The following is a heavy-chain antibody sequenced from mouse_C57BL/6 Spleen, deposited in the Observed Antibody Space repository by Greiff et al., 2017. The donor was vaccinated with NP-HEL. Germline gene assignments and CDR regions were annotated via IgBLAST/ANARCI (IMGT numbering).Heavy chain of an antibody. CDR1: GYAFSSSW. CDR3: AYGSSYNWYFDV. J-gene: IGHJ1*03. CDR2: IYPGDGDT. Sequence: QVQLQQSGPELVKPGASVKISCKASGYAFSSSWMNWVKQRPGKGLEWIGRIYPGDGDTNYNGKFKGKATLTADKSSSTAYMQLSSLTSEDSAVYFCAYGSSYNWYFDVWGTGTTVTVSS. D-gene: IGHD1-1*01. V-gene: IGHV1-82*01.